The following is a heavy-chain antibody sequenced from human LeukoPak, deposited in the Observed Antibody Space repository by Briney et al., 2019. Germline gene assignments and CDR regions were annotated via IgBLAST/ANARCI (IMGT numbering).Heavy chain of an antibody. Sequence: ASVKVSCKASGYTFTSYYIHWVRQAPGQGLEWMGIINPSGGSTSYGQKFQGRVTMTRQTPTSTVYMELRSLRPEDTAVYYCARDADDSSGYSIFDYWGQGTLVTVSS. CDR3: ARDADDSSGYSIFDY. V-gene: IGHV1-46*01. J-gene: IGHJ4*02. CDR1: GYTFTSYY. CDR2: INPSGGST. D-gene: IGHD3-22*01.